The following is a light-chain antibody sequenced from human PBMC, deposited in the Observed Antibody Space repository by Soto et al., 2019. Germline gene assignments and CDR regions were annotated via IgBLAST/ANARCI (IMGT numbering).Light chain of an antibody. CDR3: QQYYSTNTPPT. Sequence: DIVMTQSPDSLAVSLGERATINCKSSQSLLYSSNNKNYLAWYQQKSGQPPNLLLYWASTRESGVPDRFSGSVSGTEFTLTIISLQAEDVAVYYCQQYYSTNTPPTFGQGTKLEIK. CDR2: WAS. CDR1: QSLLYSSNNKNY. V-gene: IGKV4-1*01. J-gene: IGKJ2*01.